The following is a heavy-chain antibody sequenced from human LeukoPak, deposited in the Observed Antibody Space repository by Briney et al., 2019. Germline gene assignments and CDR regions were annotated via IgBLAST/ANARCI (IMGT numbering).Heavy chain of an antibody. V-gene: IGHV1-69*05. CDR3: ARAGYDFWSGYSSFNY. J-gene: IGHJ4*02. CDR2: IIPIFGTA. Sequence: GASVKVSCKASGGTFSSYAISWVRQAPGQGLEWMGGIIPIFGTANYAQKFQGRVTITTDESTSTAYMELSRLRSDDTAVYYCARAGYDFWSGYSSFNYWGQGTLVTVSS. CDR1: GGTFSSYA. D-gene: IGHD3-3*01.